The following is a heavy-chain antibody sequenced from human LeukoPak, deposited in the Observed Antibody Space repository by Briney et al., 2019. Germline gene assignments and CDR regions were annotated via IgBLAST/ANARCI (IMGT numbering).Heavy chain of an antibody. CDR1: GCTFSDYD. Sequence: GGSLRLSCAASGCTFSDYDMHCVGHVHGRGLEWVSAICIADDTHYPDCVKGRFPISREHAQDSLYLQMNTLRNGDSAVYYCIRGGIRVCSIDVFDIWGQGTMVTVSS. V-gene: IGHV3-13*01. CDR2: ICIADDT. CDR3: IRGGIRVCSIDVFDI. J-gene: IGHJ3*02. D-gene: IGHD3-3*02.